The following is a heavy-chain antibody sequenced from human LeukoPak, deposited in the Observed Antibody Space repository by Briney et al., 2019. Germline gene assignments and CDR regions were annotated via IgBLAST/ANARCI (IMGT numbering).Heavy chain of an antibody. CDR3: ARVDGSGSYYYYYGMDV. D-gene: IGHD3-10*01. V-gene: IGHV1-24*01. Sequence: GASVKVSCKVSGYTLTELSMHWVRQAPGKGLEWMGGFDPEDGETIYAQKFQGRVTMTRDTSTSTVYMELSSLRSEDTAVYYCARVDGSGSYYYYYGMDVWGQGTTVTVSS. CDR1: GYTLTELS. J-gene: IGHJ6*02. CDR2: FDPEDGET.